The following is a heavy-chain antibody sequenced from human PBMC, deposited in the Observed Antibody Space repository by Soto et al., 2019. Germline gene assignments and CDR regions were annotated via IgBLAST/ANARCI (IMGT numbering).Heavy chain of an antibody. J-gene: IGHJ5*02. CDR1: GFTFSSYG. Sequence: QVQLVESGGGVVQPGRSLRLSCAASGFTFSSYGMHWVRQAPGKGLEWVAVISYHGNDKYYADSVKGRFTISRDNFKSTLYLQMSSRSAEDTDIYFCAKDLLHNTVTTCGSWGQGTLVTVSS. V-gene: IGHV3-30*18. CDR2: ISYHGNDK. D-gene: IGHD4-17*01. CDR3: AKDLLHNTVTTCGS.